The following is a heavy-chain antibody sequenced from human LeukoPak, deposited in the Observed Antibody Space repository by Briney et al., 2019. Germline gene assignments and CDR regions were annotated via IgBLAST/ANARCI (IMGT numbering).Heavy chain of an antibody. Sequence: SETLSLTCSVSGDSISGYYWSWIRQPPGKGLQWIGYIFYSGGTNYNLSLKSRVTISVDTSKNQFSLELSSVTAADTAVYYCARMSSSWYWFDPWGQGTLVTVSS. CDR1: GDSISGYY. CDR2: IFYSGGT. D-gene: IGHD6-13*01. CDR3: ARMSSSWYWFDP. V-gene: IGHV4-59*01. J-gene: IGHJ5*02.